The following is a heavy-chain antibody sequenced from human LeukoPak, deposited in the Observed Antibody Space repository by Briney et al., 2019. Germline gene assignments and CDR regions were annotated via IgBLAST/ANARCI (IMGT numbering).Heavy chain of an antibody. Sequence: ASVKVSCKASGYTFTNYAMNWVRQAPGQGLEWMGWINTNTGNPTYAQGFTGRFVFSLDTSVSTAYLQISSLKAEDTAVYYCARAQQRYTGYDFFRTAYGMDVWGQGTTVTVSS. CDR2: INTNTGNP. J-gene: IGHJ6*02. CDR1: GYTFTNYA. CDR3: ARAQQRYTGYDFFRTAYGMDV. D-gene: IGHD5-12*01. V-gene: IGHV7-4-1*02.